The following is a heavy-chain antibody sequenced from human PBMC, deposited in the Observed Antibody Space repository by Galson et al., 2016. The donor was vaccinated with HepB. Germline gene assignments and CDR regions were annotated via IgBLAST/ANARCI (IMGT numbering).Heavy chain of an antibody. J-gene: IGHJ4*02. CDR3: ATQTYSHSYDY. CDR1: GGSISSGGYS. CDR2: IYHSGST. D-gene: IGHD5-18*01. Sequence: TLSLTCAVSGGSISSGGYSWSWLRQPPGKGLEWIGYIYHSGSTYYNPSLKSRVTISVDRSKNQCSLQLSSVTAADTAVYYFATQTYSHSYDYWGPGTLGTVSS. V-gene: IGHV4-30-2*01.